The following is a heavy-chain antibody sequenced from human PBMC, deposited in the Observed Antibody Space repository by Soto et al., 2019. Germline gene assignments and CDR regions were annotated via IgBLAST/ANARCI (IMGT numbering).Heavy chain of an antibody. D-gene: IGHD2-8*01. V-gene: IGHV3-30*18. CDR1: QFTFSSYV. CDR3: AKDRIALCTNGVCYYNPIDD. J-gene: IGHJ4*02. CDR2: ISYDGSSK. Sequence: GGSLRLSCAASQFTFSSYVMHWVRQAPGKWLEWVASISYDGSSKYYADSVKGRFTISRHNSNNTLFLQLHSLTTEDTAVYFCAKDRIALCTNGVCYYNPIDDWGQGXLVTVYS.